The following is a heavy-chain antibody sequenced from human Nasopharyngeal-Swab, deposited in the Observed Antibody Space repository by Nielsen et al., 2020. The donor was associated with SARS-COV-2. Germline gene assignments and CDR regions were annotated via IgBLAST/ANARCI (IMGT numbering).Heavy chain of an antibody. CDR1: GFTFSSYA. V-gene: IGHV3-21*01. CDR3: ARDHISITMIVVVIPDAFDI. D-gene: IGHD3-22*01. CDR2: ISSSSSYI. Sequence: GESLKISCAASGFTFSSYAMNWVRQAPGKGLEWVSSISSSSSYIYYADSVKGRFTISRDNAKNSLYLQMNSLRAEDTAVYYCARDHISITMIVVVIPDAFDIWGQGTMVTVSS. J-gene: IGHJ3*02.